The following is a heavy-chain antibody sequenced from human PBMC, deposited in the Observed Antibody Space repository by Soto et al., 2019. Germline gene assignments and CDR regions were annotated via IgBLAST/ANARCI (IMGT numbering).Heavy chain of an antibody. D-gene: IGHD3-10*01. CDR3: ARGGVLLWFGESPFDY. Sequence: EVQLVESGGGLVQPGGSLRLSCAASGFTFSSYWMSWVRQAPGKGLEWVANIKQDGSEKYYVDSVKGRFTISRDNVKNSLYLQMNSLRAEDTAVYYCARGGVLLWFGESPFDYWGQGTLVTVSS. CDR2: IKQDGSEK. J-gene: IGHJ4*02. V-gene: IGHV3-7*01. CDR1: GFTFSSYW.